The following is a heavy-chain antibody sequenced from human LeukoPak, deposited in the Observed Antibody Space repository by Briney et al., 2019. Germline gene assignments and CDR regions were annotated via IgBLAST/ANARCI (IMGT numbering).Heavy chain of an antibody. Sequence: SETLSLTCTVSGGSISSSYYYWGWIRQPPGKGLEWIGSIHYSGSTYSRPSLGGRVTISLDTSKNQFSLKLDFVTAADTAVYYCARHLYCGGNCYLGIVDYWGQGSLVTVSS. CDR1: GGSISSSYYY. CDR3: ARHLYCGGNCYLGIVDY. J-gene: IGHJ4*02. D-gene: IGHD2-21*02. CDR2: IHYSGST. V-gene: IGHV4-39*01.